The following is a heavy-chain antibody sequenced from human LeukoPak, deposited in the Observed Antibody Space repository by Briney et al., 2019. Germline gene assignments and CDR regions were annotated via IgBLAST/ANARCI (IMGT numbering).Heavy chain of an antibody. CDR3: AREGGATHFDY. CDR2: ISYDGSNK. D-gene: IGHD1-26*01. J-gene: IGHJ4*02. Sequence: QPGRSLRLSCAASGFTFSSYAMHWVRQAPGKGLEWVAVISYDGSNKYYADSVKGRFTISRDNSKNTLYLQMNSLRAEDTAVYYCAREGGATHFDYWGQGTLVTVSS. V-gene: IGHV3-30-3*01. CDR1: GFTFSSYA.